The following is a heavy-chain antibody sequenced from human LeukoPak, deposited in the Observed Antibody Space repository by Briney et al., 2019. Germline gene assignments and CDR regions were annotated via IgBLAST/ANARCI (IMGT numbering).Heavy chain of an antibody. CDR2: MNPNSGNT. Sequence: ASVKVSCKASGGTFSSYAINWVRQATGQGLEWMGWMNPNSGNTGYAQKFQGRVTITRNTSISTAYMELSSLRSEDTAVYYCARGYDPSSSWYWGYSSGWSYYYYYMDVWGKGTTVTVSS. J-gene: IGHJ6*03. CDR3: ARGYDPSSSWYWGYSSGWSYYYYYMDV. V-gene: IGHV1-8*03. CDR1: GGTFSSYA. D-gene: IGHD6-13*01.